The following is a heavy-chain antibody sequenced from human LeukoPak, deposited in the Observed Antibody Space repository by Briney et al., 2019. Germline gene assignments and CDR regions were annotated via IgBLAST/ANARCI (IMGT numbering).Heavy chain of an antibody. D-gene: IGHD1-1*01. J-gene: IGHJ4*02. CDR1: RFTFSNYW. CDR2: IKKDGGET. Sequence: GGSLRLSCVASRFTFSNYWMTWVRQAPGKGLERVANIKKDGGETYYMESVKGRFTISRDNARNSLYLQMNSLRVEDTAVYYCARCTTGRTFGSLREIKRSREIDYWGQGTLVTVSS. V-gene: IGHV3-7*01. CDR3: ARCTTGRTFGSLREIKRSREIDY.